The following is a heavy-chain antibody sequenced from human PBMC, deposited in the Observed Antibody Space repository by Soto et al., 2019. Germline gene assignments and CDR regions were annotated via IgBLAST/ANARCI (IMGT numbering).Heavy chain of an antibody. J-gene: IGHJ5*02. Sequence: LRLSCAASGFTFSDYYMSWIRQAPGKGLEWASYISSSGSTIYYADSVKGRFTISRDNAKNSLYLQMNSLRAEDTAVYYCAKDRSTYYLVPPFDPWGQGTLVTVSS. CDR2: ISSSGSTI. CDR1: GFTFSDYY. D-gene: IGHD3-10*01. V-gene: IGHV3-11*01. CDR3: AKDRSTYYLVPPFDP.